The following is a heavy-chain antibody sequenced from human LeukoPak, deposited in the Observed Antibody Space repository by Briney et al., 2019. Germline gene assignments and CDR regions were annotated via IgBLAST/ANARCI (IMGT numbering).Heavy chain of an antibody. D-gene: IGHD2-2*02. CDR1: GYTLTELS. CDR2: FDPEDGET. J-gene: IGHJ4*02. V-gene: IGHV1-24*01. CDR3: ARAEGYCSSTSCYKLDY. Sequence: ASVKVSCKVSGYTLTELSMHWVRQAPGKGLEWMGGFDPEDGETIYAQKFQGRVTMTEDTSTDTAYMELSSLRSEDTAVYYCARAEGYCSSTSCYKLDYWGQGTLVTVSS.